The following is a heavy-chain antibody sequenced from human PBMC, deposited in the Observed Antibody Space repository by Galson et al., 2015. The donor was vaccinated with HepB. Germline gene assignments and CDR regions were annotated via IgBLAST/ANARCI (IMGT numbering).Heavy chain of an antibody. Sequence: SVKVSCKASGYTFNGYFTHWVRQAPGQGLEWMGWIHPNTGGTNYAQRFQGRVTMTRDRSISTAYMDLSGLTSDDTAIYYCARVRIIDYEDSMDAFDIWGQGTTVTVSS. CDR3: ARVRIIDYEDSMDAFDI. CDR2: IHPNTGGT. J-gene: IGHJ3*02. V-gene: IGHV1-2*02. D-gene: IGHD3-16*01. CDR1: GYTFNGYF.